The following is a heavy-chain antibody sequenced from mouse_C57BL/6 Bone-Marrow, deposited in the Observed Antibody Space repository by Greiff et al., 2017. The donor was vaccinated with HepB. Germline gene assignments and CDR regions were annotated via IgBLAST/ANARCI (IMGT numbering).Heavy chain of an antibody. Sequence: QVQLQQSGAELVRPGASVKMSCKASGYTFTSYNMHWVKQTPRQGLEWIGAIYPGNGDTSYNQKFKGKATLTLDKTSSTAYMQLSSLTSEDSAVYFCASARGYGNYAWFAYWGQGTLVTVSA. J-gene: IGHJ3*01. CDR2: IYPGNGDT. V-gene: IGHV1-12*01. D-gene: IGHD2-1*01. CDR3: ASARGYGNYAWFAY. CDR1: GYTFTSYN.